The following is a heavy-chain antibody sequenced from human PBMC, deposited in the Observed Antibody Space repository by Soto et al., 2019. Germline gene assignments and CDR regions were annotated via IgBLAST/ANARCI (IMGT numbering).Heavy chain of an antibody. CDR1: GYTFTGYY. CDR2: INPNSGGT. V-gene: IGHV1-2*02. D-gene: IGHD3-22*01. CDR3: ASSPRYDSSGYKFDY. J-gene: IGHJ4*02. Sequence: QVQLVQSGAEVKKPGASVKVSCKASGYTFTGYYMHWVRQAPGQGLEWMGWINPNSGGTDYAQKFQDRVTMTRDTSISTVYMELSRLRSDDTAVYYCASSPRYDSSGYKFDYWGQGTLVTVSS.